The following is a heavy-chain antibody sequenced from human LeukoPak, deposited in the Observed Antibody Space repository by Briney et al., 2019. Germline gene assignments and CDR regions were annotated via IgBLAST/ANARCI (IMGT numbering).Heavy chain of an antibody. CDR2: IKQDGSEK. D-gene: IGHD2-15*01. Sequence: GGSLRLSCAASGFTLSSYWMSWVRQAPGKGLEWVANIKQDGSEKYYVDSVKGRFTISRDNAKNSLYLQMNSLRAEDTAVYYCARDSAGFDPWGQGTLVTVSS. J-gene: IGHJ5*02. V-gene: IGHV3-7*01. CDR1: GFTLSSYW. CDR3: ARDSAGFDP.